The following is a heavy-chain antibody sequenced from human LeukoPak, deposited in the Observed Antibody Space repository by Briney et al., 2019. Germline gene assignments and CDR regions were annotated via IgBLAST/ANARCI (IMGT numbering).Heavy chain of an antibody. V-gene: IGHV3-21*01. CDR1: GFTFSDYT. CDR2: INSGNNYI. CDR3: ARASGQWLHYDY. J-gene: IGHJ4*02. Sequence: PGGSLRLSCVASGFTFSDYTMHWVRQAPGKALEWVSSINSGNNYIYYADSVKGRFTISRDNAKNSLYLQMNSLRAEDTAVYYCARASGQWLHYDYWGQGTLVTVSS. D-gene: IGHD6-19*01.